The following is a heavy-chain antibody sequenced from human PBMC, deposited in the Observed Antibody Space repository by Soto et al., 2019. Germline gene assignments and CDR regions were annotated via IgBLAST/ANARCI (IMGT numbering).Heavy chain of an antibody. CDR3: AKGRDSTLLRWQYFDN. J-gene: IGHJ4*02. Sequence: QVQLVESGGDVIHSGKSLRLSCAVSGFTFSLYGMHWIRQAPGKGLEWVAFISYEGRNKYYADSAKGRFTISRDNSKNTVSLQMDSLRPEDTAVYYCAKGRDSTLLRWQYFDNWGQGTQVTVSS. CDR1: GFTFSLYG. V-gene: IGHV3-30*18. D-gene: IGHD4-4*01. CDR2: ISYEGRNK.